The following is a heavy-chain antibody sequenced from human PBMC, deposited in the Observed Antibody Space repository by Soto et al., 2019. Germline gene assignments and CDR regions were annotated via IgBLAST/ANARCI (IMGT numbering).Heavy chain of an antibody. CDR3: ARDKFGDEQWLTDYDYGMDV. D-gene: IGHD6-19*01. CDR1: GGTFSSYA. CDR2: IIPIFGTA. V-gene: IGHV1-69*13. J-gene: IGHJ6*02. Sequence: SVKVSCKASGGTFSSYAISWVRQAPGQGLEWMGGIIPIFGTANYAQKFQGRVTITADESTSTAYMELSSLRSEDTAVYYCARDKFGDEQWLTDYDYGMDVWGQGTTVTVS.